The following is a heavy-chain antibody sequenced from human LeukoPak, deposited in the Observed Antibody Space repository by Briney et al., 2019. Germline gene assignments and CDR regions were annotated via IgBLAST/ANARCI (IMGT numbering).Heavy chain of an antibody. CDR2: ISGSGGST. CDR3: ARAGGAYCSSTSCSVLLEDDY. J-gene: IGHJ4*02. V-gene: IGHV3-23*01. Sequence: PGGSLRLSCAASGFTFSSYAMSWVRQAPGKGLEWVSAISGSGGSTYYADSVKGRFTISRDNSKNTLYLQMNSLRAEDTAVYYCARAGGAYCSSTSCSVLLEDDYWGQGTLVTVSS. D-gene: IGHD2-2*01. CDR1: GFTFSSYA.